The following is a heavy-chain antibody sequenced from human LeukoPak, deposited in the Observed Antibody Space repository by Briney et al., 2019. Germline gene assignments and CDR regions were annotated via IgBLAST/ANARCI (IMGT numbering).Heavy chain of an antibody. D-gene: IGHD4-11*01. CDR1: GFTFSSYG. CDR2: IRYDGSNK. CDR3: AKGRMNTVTPDY. Sequence: GGSLRLSCAASGFTFSSYGMHWVRQAPGKGLEWVAFIRYDGSNKYYADSVKGRFTISRDNSKNTLYLQMNSLRAEDTAVYYCAKGRMNTVTPDYWGQGTLVTVSS. V-gene: IGHV3-30*02. J-gene: IGHJ4*02.